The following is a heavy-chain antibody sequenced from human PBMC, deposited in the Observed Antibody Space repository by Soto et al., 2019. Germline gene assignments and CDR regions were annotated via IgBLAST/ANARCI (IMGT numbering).Heavy chain of an antibody. J-gene: IGHJ4*02. V-gene: IGHV4-59*01. Sequence: QVQLQESGPGLVKPSETLSLTCAVSGDSISSYYCMWIRQPPGKGLESIGYLYYGRSANYNPSLKSRVTLPXXTSTNQCSLTLSSMTAADTAVYYRALRSMAVVPEYWGQGTLGTVSS. CDR2: LYYGRSA. D-gene: IGHD2-15*01. CDR1: GDSISSYY. CDR3: ALRSMAVVPEY.